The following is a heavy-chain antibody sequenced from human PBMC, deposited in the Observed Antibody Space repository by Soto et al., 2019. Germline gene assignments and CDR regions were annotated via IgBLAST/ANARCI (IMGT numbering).Heavy chain of an antibody. CDR1: GCTFSSYT. J-gene: IGHJ4*02. Sequence: SVKVSCKASGCTFSSYTISWVRQAPGQGLEWMGRIIPILGIANYAQKFQGRVTITADKSTSTAYMELSSLRSEDTAVYYCARDPTSGVFEYWGQGTLVTVSS. CDR3: ARDPTSGVFEY. V-gene: IGHV1-69*04. CDR2: IIPILGIA. D-gene: IGHD2-8*01.